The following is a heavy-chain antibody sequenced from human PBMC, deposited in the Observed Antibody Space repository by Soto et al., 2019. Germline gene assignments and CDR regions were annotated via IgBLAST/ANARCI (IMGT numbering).Heavy chain of an antibody. CDR1: GFTFSSYS. J-gene: IGHJ6*02. V-gene: IGHV3-21*01. CDR3: ARDAWNYDFWSGYYDRYYYYYGMDV. CDR2: ISSSSSYI. D-gene: IGHD3-3*01. Sequence: VGSLRLSCAASGFTFSSYSMNWVRQAPGKGLEWVSSISSSSSYIYYADSVKGRFTISRDNAKNSLYLQMNSLRAEDTAVYCCARDAWNYDFWSGYYDRYYYYYGMDVWGQGTTVTVSS.